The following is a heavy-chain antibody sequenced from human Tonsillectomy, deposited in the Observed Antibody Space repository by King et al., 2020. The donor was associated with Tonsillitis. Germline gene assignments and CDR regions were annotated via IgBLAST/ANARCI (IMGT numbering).Heavy chain of an antibody. CDR2: IIPIFGTA. Sequence: QLVQSGAEVKKPETSVKVSCKASGGTFSSYAISWVRQAPGQGLEWMGGIIPIFGTANYAQKFQGRVTITADESTGTAYMELSSLRSEDTAVYYCATPFPFYYGSGRLDAFDIWGQGTMVTVSS. V-gene: IGHV1-69*01. D-gene: IGHD3-10*01. CDR1: GGTFSSYA. CDR3: ATPFPFYYGSGRLDAFDI. J-gene: IGHJ3*02.